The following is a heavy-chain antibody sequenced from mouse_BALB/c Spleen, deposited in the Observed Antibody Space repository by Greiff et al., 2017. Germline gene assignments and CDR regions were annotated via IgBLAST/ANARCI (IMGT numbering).Heavy chain of an antibody. CDR3: ATFTTATAY. V-gene: IGHV1-18*01. CDR1: GYTFTDYN. Sequence: VQLQQSGPELVKPGASVKIPCKASGYTFTDYNMDWVKQSHGKSLEWIGDINPNNGGTIYNQKFKGKATLTVDKSSSTAYMELRSLTSEDTAVYYCATFTTATAYWGQGTLVTVSA. D-gene: IGHD1-2*01. J-gene: IGHJ3*01. CDR2: INPNNGGT.